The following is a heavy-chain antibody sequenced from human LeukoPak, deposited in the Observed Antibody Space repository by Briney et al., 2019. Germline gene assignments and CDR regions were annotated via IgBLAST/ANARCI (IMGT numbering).Heavy chain of an antibody. D-gene: IGHD6-19*01. CDR3: ARVRSSGWGKNFDY. J-gene: IGHJ4*02. CDR1: GGSISSYY. Sequence: SETLSLTCTVSGGSISSYYWSWIRQPPGKGLEWIGYIYYSGSTNYNPSLKSRVTISVDTSKNQFSLKLSSVTAADTAVYYCARVRSSGWGKNFDYWGRGTLVTVSS. CDR2: IYYSGST. V-gene: IGHV4-59*01.